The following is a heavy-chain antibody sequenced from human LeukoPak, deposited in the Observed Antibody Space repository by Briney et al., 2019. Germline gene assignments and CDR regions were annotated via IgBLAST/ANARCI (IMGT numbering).Heavy chain of an antibody. CDR3: ARDSNYDY. CDR2: LYSGGTT. CDR1: GFTVGSTY. D-gene: IGHD6-13*01. Sequence: GGSLRLSCAASGFTVGSTYMSWVRQAPGKGLEWVSVLYSGGTTYYADSVKGRFTISRDNSKNTLYLQMSSLRAEDTAVYYCARDSNYDYWGQGTLVTVSS. V-gene: IGHV3-66*02. J-gene: IGHJ4*02.